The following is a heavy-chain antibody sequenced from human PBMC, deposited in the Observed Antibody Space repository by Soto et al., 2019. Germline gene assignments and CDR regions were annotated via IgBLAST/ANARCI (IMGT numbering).Heavy chain of an antibody. CDR3: VRCFHPTTGYCPSSSCYHFAY. J-gene: IGHJ4*02. CDR1: GDSIISIRYY. V-gene: IGHV4-39*01. CDR2: ICHRGST. Sequence: LSLTCTVPGDSIISIRYYWGWFRQPPGQGLEWIGSICHRGSTYYSTSRKIRGTISVDTAKNQYSRKLGAETAADRGVCYCVRCFHPTTGYCPSSSCYHFAYWGQGTLVTVSS. D-gene: IGHD2-2*01.